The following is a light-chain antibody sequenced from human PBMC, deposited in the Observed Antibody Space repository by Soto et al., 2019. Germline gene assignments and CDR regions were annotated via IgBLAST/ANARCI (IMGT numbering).Light chain of an antibody. Sequence: DIVLAQSPGTLSWCPGERVTLSCRASQSVSSYLAWYQQKPGQAPRLLIYDASNRATGIPARFSGSGSGTDFTLTISSLEPEDFAIYYCQQRTNWPRVTFGQGTKVDIK. CDR1: QSVSSY. CDR3: QQRTNWPRVT. V-gene: IGKV3-11*01. CDR2: DAS. J-gene: IGKJ1*01.